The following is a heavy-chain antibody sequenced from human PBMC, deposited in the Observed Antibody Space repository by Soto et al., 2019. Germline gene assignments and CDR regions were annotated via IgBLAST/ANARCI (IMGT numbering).Heavy chain of an antibody. CDR1: GGSISSGDYY. V-gene: IGHV4-30-4*01. CDR2: IYYSGST. CDR3: ARAWRAHYPSSPYSYVAWFDT. J-gene: IGHJ5*02. D-gene: IGHD3-22*01. Sequence: SETLSLTCTVSGGSISSGDYYWSWIRQPPGKGLEWIGYIYYSGSTYYNPSLKSRVTISVDTSKNQFSLKLSSVTAADTAVYYCARAWRAHYPSSPYSYVAWFDTWGQGTLVTVSS.